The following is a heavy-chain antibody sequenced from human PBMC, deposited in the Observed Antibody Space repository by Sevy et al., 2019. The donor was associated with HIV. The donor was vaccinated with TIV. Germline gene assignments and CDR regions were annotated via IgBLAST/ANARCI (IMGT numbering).Heavy chain of an antibody. CDR1: GFSFGDYA. CDR3: AKDNRPATMSNSSYYYYYGMDV. J-gene: IGHJ6*02. D-gene: IGHD6-6*01. CDR2: ISWNSVSL. V-gene: IGHV3-9*01. Sequence: GGSLRLSCAASGFSFGDYAMHWVRQAPGKGLEWVSGISWNSVSLDYADSVKGRFPISRDNAKNSLFLQMNRLRSEDTDLYYCAKDNRPATMSNSSYYYYYGMDVWGQGTTVTVSS.